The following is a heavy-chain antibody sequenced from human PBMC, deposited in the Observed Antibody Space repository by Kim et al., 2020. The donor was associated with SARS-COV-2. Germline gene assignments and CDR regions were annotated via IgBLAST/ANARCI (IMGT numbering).Heavy chain of an antibody. J-gene: IGHJ5*02. V-gene: IGHV3-15*01. Sequence: GGSLRLSCAASGFSVGDVWMNWIRQAPGKGLEWVGRIKSKNDGGAVDYAAPVKGRFIISRDESSNSINLHMNSLRPEDTAMYYCTTDGEQMWFGTQPLRISFLNWFDPWGQGTLVTVSS. CDR1: GFSVGDVW. CDR3: TTDGEQMWFGTQPLRISFLNWFDP. D-gene: IGHD3-10*01. CDR2: IKSKNDGGAV.